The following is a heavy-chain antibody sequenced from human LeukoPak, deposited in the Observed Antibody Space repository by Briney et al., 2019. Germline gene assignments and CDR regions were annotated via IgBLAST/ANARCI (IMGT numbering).Heavy chain of an antibody. CDR1: GFTFSSYS. Sequence: GGSLRLSCAASGFTFSSYSMNWVRQAPGKGLEWVGRISTKTDGGTTDYAAPVKGRFTISRDESKNTLYLQTNSLKTEDTAVYYCIKSSGDWHWGQGTLVTVSS. CDR3: IKSSGDWH. V-gene: IGHV3-15*01. CDR2: ISTKTDGGTT. J-gene: IGHJ4*02. D-gene: IGHD2-21*02.